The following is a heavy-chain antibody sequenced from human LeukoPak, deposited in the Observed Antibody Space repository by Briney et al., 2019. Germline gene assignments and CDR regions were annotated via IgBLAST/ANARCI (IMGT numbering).Heavy chain of an antibody. CDR3: ARHQSSSWYRLFDY. J-gene: IGHJ4*02. CDR1: GGSISSSSYY. V-gene: IGHV4-39*01. CDR2: IYYSGST. Sequence: SETLSLTCTVSGGSISSSSYYWGWIRQPPGKGLEWIGSIYYSGSTYYNPSLKSRVTISVDTSKNQLSLKLSSVTAADTAVYYCARHQSSSWYRLFDYWGQGTLVTVSS. D-gene: IGHD6-13*01.